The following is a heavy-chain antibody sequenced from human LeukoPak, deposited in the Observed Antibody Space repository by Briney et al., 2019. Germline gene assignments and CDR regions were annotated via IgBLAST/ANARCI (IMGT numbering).Heavy chain of an antibody. D-gene: IGHD6-19*01. CDR2: IKQDGSEK. Sequence: GGSLRLSCAPSGSTFSSYWMSWVRQAPGKGLEWVANIKQDGSEKYYVDSVKGRFTISRDNPKNSLYLQMNSLRAEDTAVYYCAREYSSGWFDWGQGPLVSVSS. CDR3: AREYSSGWFD. J-gene: IGHJ4*02. CDR1: GSTFSSYW. V-gene: IGHV3-7*01.